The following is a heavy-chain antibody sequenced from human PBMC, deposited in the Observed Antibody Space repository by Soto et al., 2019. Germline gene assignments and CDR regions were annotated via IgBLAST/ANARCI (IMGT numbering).Heavy chain of an antibody. Sequence: QSGGSLRLSCAASGFTFSSYGMHWVRQAPGKGLEWVAVIWYDGSNKYYADSVKGRFTISRDNSKNTLYLQKNSLRAEDTAVYYCARDLSLGNNMIVVVYAFDIWGQGTMVTVSS. CDR3: ARDLSLGNNMIVVVYAFDI. CDR2: IWYDGSNK. D-gene: IGHD3-22*01. J-gene: IGHJ3*02. V-gene: IGHV3-33*01. CDR1: GFTFSSYG.